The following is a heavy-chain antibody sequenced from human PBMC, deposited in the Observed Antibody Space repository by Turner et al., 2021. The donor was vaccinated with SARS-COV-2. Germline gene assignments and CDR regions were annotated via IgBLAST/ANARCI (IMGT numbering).Heavy chain of an antibody. V-gene: IGHV3-23*01. J-gene: IGHJ4*02. CDR3: AGRGDNWGFHGY. CDR1: GFTFSSHA. D-gene: IGHD7-27*01. Sequence: EVQLLESGGGLVQPGGSLRLFCAASGFTFSSHAISWVRQAPGKGLEWVSTISGGGDATYYADSVKCRFAISRDNSKNTLYLQMNSLRAEDTALYFCAGRGDNWGFHGYWGQGTLVTVSS. CDR2: ISGGGDAT.